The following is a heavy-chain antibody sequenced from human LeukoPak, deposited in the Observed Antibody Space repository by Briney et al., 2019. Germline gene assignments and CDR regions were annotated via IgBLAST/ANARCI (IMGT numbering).Heavy chain of an antibody. Sequence: GGSLRLSCAASGFTFSSYGMIWVRQAPGKGLEWVSGISGSGGSTYVADSVKGRFTVSRDNSKNTLYLQMNSLRAEDTAVYYCARRYCSGGSCYYHFDYWGQGTLVTVSS. CDR2: ISGSGGST. CDR1: GFTFSSYG. V-gene: IGHV3-23*01. CDR3: ARRYCSGGSCYYHFDY. J-gene: IGHJ4*02. D-gene: IGHD2-15*01.